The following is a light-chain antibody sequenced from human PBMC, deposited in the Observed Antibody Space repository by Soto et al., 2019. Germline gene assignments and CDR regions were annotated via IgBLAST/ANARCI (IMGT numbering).Light chain of an antibody. CDR2: DAS. CDR3: QQYSSYSKT. Sequence: DIQMTQSPSTLSASVGDIVSISCRASQTISNWLAWYQQKPGKAPKLLIYDASSLESGVPSRFSGSGSGTEFTLTISSLQPDDFATYYCQQYSSYSKTFGQGTKVDI. J-gene: IGKJ1*01. CDR1: QTISNW. V-gene: IGKV1-5*01.